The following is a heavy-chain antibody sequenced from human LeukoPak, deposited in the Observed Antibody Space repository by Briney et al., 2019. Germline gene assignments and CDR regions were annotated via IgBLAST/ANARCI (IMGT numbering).Heavy chain of an antibody. CDR2: IYPGGSDT. V-gene: IGHV5-51*01. Sequence: GESLKISCKGPGYSFTSYWIGWVRQMPGKGLEGMGIIYPGGSDTRYSPSFQGQVTSSADKSISTAYLQWSSLKASDTAMYYCARQSSSGWPFDPWGQGTLVTVST. CDR3: ARQSSSGWPFDP. D-gene: IGHD6-19*01. CDR1: GYSFTSYW. J-gene: IGHJ5*02.